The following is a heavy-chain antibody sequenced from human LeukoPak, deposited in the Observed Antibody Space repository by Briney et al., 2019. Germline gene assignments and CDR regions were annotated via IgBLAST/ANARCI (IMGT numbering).Heavy chain of an antibody. V-gene: IGHV1-69*01. Sequence: ASVKVSCKASGGTFSSYAISWVRQAPGQGLEWMGGIIPIFGTANYAQKFQGRVTITADESTSTAYMELSSLRSEDTAVYYCARSGRISSGLYYFDYWGQGTLVTVSS. CDR1: GGTFSSYA. J-gene: IGHJ4*02. CDR3: ARSGRISSGLYYFDY. CDR2: IIPIFGTA. D-gene: IGHD3-22*01.